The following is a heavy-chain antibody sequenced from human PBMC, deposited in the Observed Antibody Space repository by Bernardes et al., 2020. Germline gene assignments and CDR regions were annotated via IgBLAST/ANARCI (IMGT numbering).Heavy chain of an antibody. Sequence: ASVKVSCKASGYPFINYAIYWVRQATGQGLEWMGWMNPNSGYTDYAQKFQGRVTMTWDTSIRTAYMELSSLRSEDTAVYYCARGPVMQNSRSAWLDPWGQGTRVTVSS. CDR2: MNPNSGYT. J-gene: IGHJ5*02. CDR3: ARGPVMQNSRSAWLDP. D-gene: IGHD4-4*01. CDR1: GYPFINYA. V-gene: IGHV1-8*01.